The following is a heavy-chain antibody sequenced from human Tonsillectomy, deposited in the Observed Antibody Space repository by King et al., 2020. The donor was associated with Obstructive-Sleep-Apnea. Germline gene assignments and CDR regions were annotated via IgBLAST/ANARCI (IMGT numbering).Heavy chain of an antibody. CDR2: IYYSGNT. J-gene: IGHJ4*02. CDR3: ARRERKPRSAYYFDY. D-gene: IGHD3-10*01. V-gene: IGHV4-39*01. CDR1: GGAISTSNYY. Sequence: QLQESGPGLVKPSETLSLTCTVSGGAISTSNYYWDWIRQPPGKGLDCIASIYYSGNTYYNPSFKNRVTLHIDKSKNLVSLKLSSVTAADTAVYYCARRERKPRSAYYFDYWGQGTLAIVSS.